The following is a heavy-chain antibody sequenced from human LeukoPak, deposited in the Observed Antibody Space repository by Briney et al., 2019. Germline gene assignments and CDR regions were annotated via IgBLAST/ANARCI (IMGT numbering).Heavy chain of an antibody. CDR2: INTNTGNP. D-gene: IGHD3-10*01. CDR1: GYTFTSYA. CDR3: ARGVGYYGSGSYWAPSYYYGMDV. Sequence: ASVKVSCKASGYTFTSYAINWVRQAPGQGLEWMGWINTNTGNPTYAQGFTGRFVFSLDTSVSTAYLQISSLKAEDTAVYYCARGVGYYGSGSYWAPSYYYGMDVWGQGTTVTVSS. J-gene: IGHJ6*02. V-gene: IGHV7-4-1*02.